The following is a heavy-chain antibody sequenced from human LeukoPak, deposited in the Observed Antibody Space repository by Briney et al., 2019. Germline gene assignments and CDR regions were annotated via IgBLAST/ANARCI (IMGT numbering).Heavy chain of an antibody. CDR2: INPSGGST. Sequence: ASVKVSCKASGYTFTSYYMHWVRQAPGQGLEWMGIINPSGGSTSYAQKFQGRVTMTRDTSTSTVYMELSSLRSEDTAMYYCARSSSRLAAAGNPWGQGTLVTVSS. J-gene: IGHJ4*02. CDR1: GYTFTSYY. V-gene: IGHV1-46*01. D-gene: IGHD6-13*01. CDR3: ARSSSRLAAAGNP.